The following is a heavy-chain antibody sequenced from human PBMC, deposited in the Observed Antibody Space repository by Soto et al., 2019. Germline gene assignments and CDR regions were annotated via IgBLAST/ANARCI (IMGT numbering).Heavy chain of an antibody. CDR3: ARGDVGDLYFYYFGLDV. V-gene: IGHV4-34*01. D-gene: IGHD3-10*01. J-gene: IGHJ6*02. CDR2: IKHTGSF. Sequence: PSETLSLTCSVSGGPVSGYHWSWIRQYPGKGLEWIAEIKHTGSFHYNPSLLSRVTMSVDTSKNQFSLNLSSVTAADTAVYYCARGDVGDLYFYYFGLDVWGQGTTVTSP. CDR1: GGPVSGYH.